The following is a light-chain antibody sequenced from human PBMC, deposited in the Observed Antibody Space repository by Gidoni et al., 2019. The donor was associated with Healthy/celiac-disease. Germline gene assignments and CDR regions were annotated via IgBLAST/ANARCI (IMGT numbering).Light chain of an antibody. CDR2: AAS. J-gene: IGKJ1*01. Sequence: DIQMTQSPSSLSASVGDRVTITCRASQSISSYLNWYQQKPGKAPKLLIYAASSLQSGVPSRFSGSGSGTDFTLTISSLQPEDFATYYCQQSYSTFLWTFGQGTKVEIK. V-gene: IGKV1-39*01. CDR1: QSISSY. CDR3: QQSYSTFLWT.